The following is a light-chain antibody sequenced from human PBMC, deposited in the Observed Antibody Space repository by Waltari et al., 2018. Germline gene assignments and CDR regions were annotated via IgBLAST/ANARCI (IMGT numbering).Light chain of an antibody. CDR3: SSHTSTVPHV. Sequence: QSALTQPASVSGSPGQSVSISCTGTSNDVGGYGYVSWYQQFPGKAPKIMIYEVSYRPSGVSSRFSGSKSGNTASLTISGLQAEDEAVYYCSSHTSTVPHVFGTGTKVTVV. CDR1: SNDVGGYGY. CDR2: EVS. V-gene: IGLV2-14*01. J-gene: IGLJ1*01.